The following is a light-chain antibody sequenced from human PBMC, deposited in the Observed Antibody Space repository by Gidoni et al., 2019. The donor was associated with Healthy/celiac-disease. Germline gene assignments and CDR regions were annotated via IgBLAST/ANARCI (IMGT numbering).Light chain of an antibody. V-gene: IGLV4-69*01. CDR2: LNSAGSH. Sequence: QLVLTQSPSASAALGASVQLTCTLSSGHSSYAIAWPQQQPEKGPRYLMKLNSAGSHSKGDAIPERFSGSSSGAERSLTISSLQSEDEADYYCPPWGTGPVVFGGGTKLTVL. J-gene: IGLJ2*01. CDR3: PPWGTGPVV. CDR1: SGHSSYA.